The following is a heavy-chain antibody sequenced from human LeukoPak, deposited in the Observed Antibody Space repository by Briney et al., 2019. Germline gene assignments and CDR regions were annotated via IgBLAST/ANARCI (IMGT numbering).Heavy chain of an antibody. J-gene: IGHJ4*02. V-gene: IGHV3-30*18. D-gene: IGHD5-18*01. CDR3: AKSARWIQLWLLDY. Sequence: GGSLRLSCAASGFTFSSYGMHWVRQAPDKGLEWMAVISYDGSNKYYADSVKGRFTISRDNSKNTLYLQMNSLRAEDTAVYYCAKSARWIQLWLLDYWGQGTLVTVSS. CDR1: GFTFSSYG. CDR2: ISYDGSNK.